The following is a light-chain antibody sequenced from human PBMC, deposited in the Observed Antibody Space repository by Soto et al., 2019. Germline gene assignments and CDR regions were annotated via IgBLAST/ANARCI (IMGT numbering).Light chain of an antibody. CDR3: QQYNSWLT. J-gene: IGKJ4*01. Sequence: DIQITQSPSTLSASVGDRVTITCRASQGISSYLAWYQQKPGKAPKILIYAASTLQSGVPSRIGGSGSGNVFIITISSLQPDDFATDYCQQYNSWLTFGGGTKVDIK. CDR2: AAS. V-gene: IGKV1-9*01. CDR1: QGISSY.